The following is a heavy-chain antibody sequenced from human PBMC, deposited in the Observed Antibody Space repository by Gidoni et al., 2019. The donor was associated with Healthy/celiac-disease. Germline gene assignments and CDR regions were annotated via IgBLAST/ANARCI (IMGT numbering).Heavy chain of an antibody. V-gene: IGHV3-7*03. Sequence: EVQLVESGGGLVQPGGSLRLSCAASGFTFSSYWMSWVRQAPGKGLEWVANIKQDGSEKYYVDSVKGRFTISRDNAKNSLYLQMNSLRAEDTAVYYCAREGYSSSWSLVGAFDIWGQGTMVTVSS. J-gene: IGHJ3*02. CDR2: IKQDGSEK. D-gene: IGHD6-13*01. CDR3: AREGYSSSWSLVGAFDI. CDR1: GFTFSSYW.